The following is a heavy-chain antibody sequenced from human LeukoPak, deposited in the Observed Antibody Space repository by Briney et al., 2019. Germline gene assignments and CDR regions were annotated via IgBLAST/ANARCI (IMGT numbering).Heavy chain of an antibody. CDR1: GGSISSTSYY. CDR3: ARDYFGPDYDFWSGYYTGVWYFDY. CDR2: INYSGSR. J-gene: IGHJ4*02. V-gene: IGHV4-39*02. D-gene: IGHD3-3*01. Sequence: SETLSLTCSVSGGSISSTSYYWGWIRQPPGKGLEWIGSINYSGSRYYNPSLKSRVSISVDTPKNQFSLNLTSVTAADTAVYYFARDYFGPDYDFWSGYYTGVWYFDYWGQGTLVTVSS.